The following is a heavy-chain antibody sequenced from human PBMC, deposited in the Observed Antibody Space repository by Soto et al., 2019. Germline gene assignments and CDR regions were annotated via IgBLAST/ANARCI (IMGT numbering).Heavy chain of an antibody. J-gene: IGHJ4*02. CDR3: ARESVCSGGSCRDKEYYFDY. Sequence: ASVKVSCKVSGYTLTELSMHWVRQAPGKGLEWMGGFDPEDGETIYAQKFQGRVTMTEDTSTDTAYMELSSLRSADTAVYYCARESVCSGGSCRDKEYYFDYWGQGTLVTVSS. V-gene: IGHV1-24*01. CDR2: FDPEDGET. CDR1: GYTLTELS. D-gene: IGHD2-15*01.